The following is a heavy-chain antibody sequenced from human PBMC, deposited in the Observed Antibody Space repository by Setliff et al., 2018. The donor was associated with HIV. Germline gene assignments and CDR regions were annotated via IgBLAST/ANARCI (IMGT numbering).Heavy chain of an antibody. CDR3: VRGGDSSSWYWGRWFAP. CDR2: ISSSGST. V-gene: IGHV4-39*07. CDR1: GDSISTGTYY. D-gene: IGHD6-13*01. Sequence: SETLSLTCSVSGDSISTGTYYWVWIRQSPGRGLEWIGSISSSGSTTYHPSLRSRVTVSAATSKNQFSLKLNSVTAADTAVYYCVRGGDSSSWYWGRWFAPWGQGTLVTVSS. J-gene: IGHJ5*02.